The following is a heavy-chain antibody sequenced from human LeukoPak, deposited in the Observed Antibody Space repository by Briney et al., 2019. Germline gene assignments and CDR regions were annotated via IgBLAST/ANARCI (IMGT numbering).Heavy chain of an antibody. V-gene: IGHV3-23*01. J-gene: IGHJ3*02. Sequence: QSGGSLRLSCAASGFTFSSYAMSWVRQAPGKGLEWVSAISGSGGSTYYADSVKGRFTISRDNSKNTLYLQMNSLRAEDTAVYYYANFIFGESEGDAFDIWGQGTMVAVSS. CDR2: ISGSGGST. D-gene: IGHD3-10*02. CDR3: ANFIFGESEGDAFDI. CDR1: GFTFSSYA.